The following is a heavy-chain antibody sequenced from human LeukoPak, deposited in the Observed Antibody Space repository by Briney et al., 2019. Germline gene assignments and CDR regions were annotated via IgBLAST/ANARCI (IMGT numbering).Heavy chain of an antibody. Sequence: GESLKISCKGSGYSFTSYWIGWVRQMPGKGLEWMGIIYPGDSDTRYSPSFQGQVTISADKSISTAYLQWSSLKASDTAMYYCASQMTTVSPEYYFDYWGQGTLVTVSS. CDR2: IYPGDSDT. J-gene: IGHJ4*02. D-gene: IGHD4-17*01. V-gene: IGHV5-51*01. CDR1: GYSFTSYW. CDR3: ASQMTTVSPEYYFDY.